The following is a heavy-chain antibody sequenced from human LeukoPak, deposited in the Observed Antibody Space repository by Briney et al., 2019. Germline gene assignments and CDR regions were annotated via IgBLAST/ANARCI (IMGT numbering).Heavy chain of an antibody. CDR2: INWNGGST. V-gene: IGHV3-20*04. D-gene: IGHD4-17*01. CDR3: ARPSNGDYHNYYYYYYMDV. Sequence: TGGSLRLSCAASGFTFDDYGMSWVRQAPGKGLEWVSGINWNGGSTGYADSVKGRFTISRDNAKNSLYLQMNSLRAEDTALYYRARPSNGDYHNYYYYYYMDVWGKGTTVTVSS. J-gene: IGHJ6*03. CDR1: GFTFDDYG.